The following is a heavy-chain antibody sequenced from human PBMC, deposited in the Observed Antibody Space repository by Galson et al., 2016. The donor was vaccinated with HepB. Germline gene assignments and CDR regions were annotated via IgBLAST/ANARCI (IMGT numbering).Heavy chain of an antibody. V-gene: IGHV3-23*01. J-gene: IGHJ4*02. CDR1: GFTFSAFA. D-gene: IGHD6-19*01. CDR2: IGVSDYDT. Sequence: SLRLSCAASGFTFSAFALNWVRQVPGKGLEWVARIGVSDYDTRYRDSVRGRFTISRDNSKNTLYLQINSLRTEDTALYYCAMKQGAVARRGDSFDYWGQGTTVTVSS. CDR3: AMKQGAVARRGDSFDY.